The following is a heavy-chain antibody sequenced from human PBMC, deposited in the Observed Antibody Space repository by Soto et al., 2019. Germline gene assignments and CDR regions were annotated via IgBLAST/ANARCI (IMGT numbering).Heavy chain of an antibody. CDR3: AGAGDGYNSGGCYFDL. V-gene: IGHV1-69*12. Sequence: QVQLVQSGAEVKKPGSSVKVSCKASGGTFSSYALSWVRQAPGQGLEWMGGIIPIFGTANYAQKFQGRVTITADESPSTAYMELGSLRSEDTAVYYSAGAGDGYNSGGCYFDLWGRGTMVAVSS. J-gene: IGHJ2*01. D-gene: IGHD1-1*01. CDR1: GGTFSSYA. CDR2: IIPIFGTA.